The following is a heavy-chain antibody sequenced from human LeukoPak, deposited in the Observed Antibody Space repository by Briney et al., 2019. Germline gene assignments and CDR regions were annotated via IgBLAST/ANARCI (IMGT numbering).Heavy chain of an antibody. Sequence: GGSLRLSCAASGFTFSSYAMHWVRQAPGKGLEWVAVISYDGSNKYYADSVKGRFTISRDNSKNTLYPQMNSLRAEDTAVYYCARSDYYDSSGYYPPFDYWGQGTLVTVSS. CDR1: GFTFSSYA. CDR3: ARSDYYDSSGYYPPFDY. J-gene: IGHJ4*02. CDR2: ISYDGSNK. V-gene: IGHV3-30*04. D-gene: IGHD3-22*01.